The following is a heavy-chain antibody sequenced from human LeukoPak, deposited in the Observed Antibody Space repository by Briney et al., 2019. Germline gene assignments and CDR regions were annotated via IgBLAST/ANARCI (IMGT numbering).Heavy chain of an antibody. V-gene: IGHV7-4-1*02. CDR2: IITNTGNP. D-gene: IGHD3-10*01. J-gene: IGHJ4*02. CDR3: ARGDYYGSGSYYIVRGGDY. Sequence: GASVKVSCKASGYTFTSYAMNWVRQAPGQGLEWMGWIITNTGNPTYAQGFTGRFVFSLDTSVSTAYLQISSLKAEDTAVYYCARGDYYGSGSYYIVRGGDYWGQGTLVTVSS. CDR1: GYTFTSYA.